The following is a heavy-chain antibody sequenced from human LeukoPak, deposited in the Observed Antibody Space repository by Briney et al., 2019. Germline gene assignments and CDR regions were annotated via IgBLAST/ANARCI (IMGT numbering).Heavy chain of an antibody. V-gene: IGHV4-30-4*01. CDR3: AREGAAAGFDY. D-gene: IGHD6-13*01. CDR2: IYYSGST. Sequence: SETLSLTCTVSGGSISSGDYYWSWIRQPPGTGLEWIGYIYYSGSTYYNPSLKSRVTISVDTSKNQFSLKLSSVTAADTAVYYCAREGAAAGFDYWGQGTLVTVSS. J-gene: IGHJ4*02. CDR1: GGSISSGDYY.